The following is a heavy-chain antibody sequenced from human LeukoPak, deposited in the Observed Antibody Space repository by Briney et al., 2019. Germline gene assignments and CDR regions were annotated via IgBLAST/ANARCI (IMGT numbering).Heavy chain of an antibody. CDR1: GFTFSDYW. CDR2: IKQDGSKT. V-gene: IGHV3-7*01. Sequence: GGSLRLSCAASGFTFSDYWMNWVRQAPGKGLEWVANIKQDGSKTHYVDSVRGRFTISRDNAKSSLYLQMNSLRAEDTALYYCVRAMDVWGQGTTVTVSS. CDR3: VRAMDV. J-gene: IGHJ6*02.